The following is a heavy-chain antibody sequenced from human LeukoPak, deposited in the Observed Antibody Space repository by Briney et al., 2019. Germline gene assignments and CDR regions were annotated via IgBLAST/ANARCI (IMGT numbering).Heavy chain of an antibody. D-gene: IGHD3-22*01. V-gene: IGHV3-21*01. CDR2: ISSSSYI. J-gene: IGHJ4*02. CDR1: GFTFNSYS. Sequence: GSLRLSCAASGFTFNSYSMNWVRQAPGKGLEWVSSISSSSYIYYADSVKGRFTISRDSAKNSLYLQMDSLRAEDTAVYYCARDAYYYDRSGYYRYFDYWGQGTLVTVSS. CDR3: ARDAYYYDRSGYYRYFDY.